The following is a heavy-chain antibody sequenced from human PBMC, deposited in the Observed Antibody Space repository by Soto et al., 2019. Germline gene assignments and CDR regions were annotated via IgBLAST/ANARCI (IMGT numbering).Heavy chain of an antibody. Sequence: EVQLLESGGGLVQPGGSLRLSCAASGFTFISYAMSWVRQAPGKGLEWVSTISGSGGSTYYADSVKGRFTISRNNSKNTLSLQMNSLRAEDTAVYYCARDKTVAGDYWGQGILVTVSS. V-gene: IGHV3-23*01. CDR2: ISGSGGST. CDR1: GFTFISYA. D-gene: IGHD6-19*01. J-gene: IGHJ4*02. CDR3: ARDKTVAGDY.